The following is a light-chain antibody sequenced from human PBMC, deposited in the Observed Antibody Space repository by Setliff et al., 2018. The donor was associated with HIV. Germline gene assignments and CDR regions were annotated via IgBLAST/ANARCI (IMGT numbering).Light chain of an antibody. CDR2: EVS. CDR1: SGDVGNYNV. Sequence: QSALAQPASVSGSPGQSITISCTGTSGDVGNYNVVSWYQQHPGKAPKVMIYEVSKRPSGISTRFSGSKSGNTASLTISGLQAEDEADYYCCSYAGSSTSYVFGTGTQGTVL. V-gene: IGLV2-23*02. CDR3: CSYAGSSTSYV. J-gene: IGLJ1*01.